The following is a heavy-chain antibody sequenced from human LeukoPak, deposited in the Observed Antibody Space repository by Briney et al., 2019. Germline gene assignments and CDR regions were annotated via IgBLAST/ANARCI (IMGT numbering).Heavy chain of an antibody. CDR2: IYYSGST. J-gene: IGHJ4*02. D-gene: IGHD6-19*01. Sequence: SETLSLTCTVSGGSISSYYWSWIRQPPGKGLEWIGYIYYSGSTNYNPSLKSRVTISVDTSKSQFSLKLSSVTAADTAVYYCARGGYSSGWYYFDYWGQGTLVTVSS. V-gene: IGHV4-59*01. CDR3: ARGGYSSGWYYFDY. CDR1: GGSISSYY.